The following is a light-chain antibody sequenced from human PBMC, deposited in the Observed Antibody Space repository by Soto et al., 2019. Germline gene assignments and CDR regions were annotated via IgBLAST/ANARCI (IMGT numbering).Light chain of an antibody. J-gene: IGKJ4*01. CDR3: QRYNNAPDT. V-gene: IGKV1-27*01. Sequence: DIQMTQSPSSLSASVGDRVTITCRASQGISTDLAWYQQKPGKVPKLLIYAASTLQSGVPSRFSGSGSGTDFTLTISSLQPEDVATYYCQRYNNAPDTFGGGTKVEIK. CDR1: QGISTD. CDR2: AAS.